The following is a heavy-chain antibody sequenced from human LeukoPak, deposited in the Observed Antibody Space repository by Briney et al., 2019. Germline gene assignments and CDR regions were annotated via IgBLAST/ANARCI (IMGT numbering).Heavy chain of an antibody. J-gene: IGHJ3*02. D-gene: IGHD3-10*01. CDR3: ARDVGSSDAFDI. CDR1: GGSISNYY. V-gene: IGHV4-4*07. Sequence: TSETLSLTCTVSGGSISNYYWSWIRQPAGRGLEWIGRVQTSGSTKYNPSLKSRVTMSVDTSKNQFSLKLSSVTAADTAVYYCARDVGSSDAFDIWGQGTMVIVSS. CDR2: VQTSGST.